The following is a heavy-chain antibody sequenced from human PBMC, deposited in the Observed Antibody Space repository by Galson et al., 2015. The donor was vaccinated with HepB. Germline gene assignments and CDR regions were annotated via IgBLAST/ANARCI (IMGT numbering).Heavy chain of an antibody. V-gene: IGHV1-46*01. D-gene: IGHD6-13*01. Sequence: SVKVSCKASGYTFTSYYMHWVRQAPGQGLEWMGIINPSGGSTSYAQKFQGRVTMTRDTSTSTVYMELSSLRSEDTAVYYCAREDSSSWYVRYNWFDPWGQGTLVTVSS. CDR1: GYTFTSYY. CDR2: INPSGGST. J-gene: IGHJ5*02. CDR3: AREDSSSWYVRYNWFDP.